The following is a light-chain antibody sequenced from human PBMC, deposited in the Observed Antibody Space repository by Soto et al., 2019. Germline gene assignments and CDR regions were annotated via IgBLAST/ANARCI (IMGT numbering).Light chain of an antibody. V-gene: IGKV1-27*01. CDR1: QDIGKS. CDR3: QMYVTAPET. Sequence: DIQMTQSPSSLSASVGDRLTITCRASQDIGKSLAWYQQRPGKVPKPLIYAASTLHSGVPSRFSGGGSGTHFTLTISNLQPEDVATYYCQMYVTAPETFGQGTRWIP. CDR2: AAS. J-gene: IGKJ1*01.